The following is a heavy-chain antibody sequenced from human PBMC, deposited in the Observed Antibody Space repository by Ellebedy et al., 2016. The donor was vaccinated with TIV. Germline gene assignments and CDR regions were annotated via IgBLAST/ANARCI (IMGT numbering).Heavy chain of an antibody. CDR3: AKAPDTAMVEVGVDY. D-gene: IGHD5-18*01. Sequence: GGSLRLSCAASGFTFDDYAMHWVRQAPGKGLEWVSGISWNSGSIGYADSVKGRSTISRDNAKNSLYLQMNSLRAEDTALYYCAKAPDTAMVEVGVDYWGQGTLVTVSP. J-gene: IGHJ4*02. V-gene: IGHV3-9*01. CDR1: GFTFDDYA. CDR2: ISWNSGSI.